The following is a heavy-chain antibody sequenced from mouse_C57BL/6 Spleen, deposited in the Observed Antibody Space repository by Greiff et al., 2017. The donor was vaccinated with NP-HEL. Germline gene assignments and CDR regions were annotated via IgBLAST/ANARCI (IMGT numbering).Heavy chain of an antibody. CDR1: GFTFRSHT. CDR2: ICGGGGNS. CDR3: ARLDGNYGGAMDY. Sequence: EVHLVESGGGLVKPGGSLKLSCAASGFTFRSHTMSWVRQTPGKRLGWVATICGGGGNSYYPDSVKGRFTISRDNAKNTLYLQMSSLRSEDTALYYCARLDGNYGGAMDYWGQGTSVTVSS. V-gene: IGHV5-9*01. D-gene: IGHD2-1*01. J-gene: IGHJ4*01.